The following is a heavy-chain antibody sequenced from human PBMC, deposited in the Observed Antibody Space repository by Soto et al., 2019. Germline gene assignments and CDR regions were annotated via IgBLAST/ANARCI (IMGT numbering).Heavy chain of an antibody. CDR1: GYSFTRDW. D-gene: IGHD3-3*01. Sequence: GESLKISCKGSGYSFTRDWIGWVRQMPGKGLEWVGIIYPGDLDTRYSASFRGQVAISTDTSTRPAYQQWHRLQPSDHAISYCVRDALRGPSYCYGLDVWGQGTTVTVS. V-gene: IGHV5-51*01. J-gene: IGHJ6*02. CDR3: VRDALRGPSYCYGLDV. CDR2: IYPGDLDT.